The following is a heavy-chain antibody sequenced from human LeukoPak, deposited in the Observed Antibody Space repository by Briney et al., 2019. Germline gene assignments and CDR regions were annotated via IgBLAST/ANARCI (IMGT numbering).Heavy chain of an antibody. J-gene: IGHJ4*02. Sequence: GGSLRLSCAASGFTFSSYAMSWVRQAPGKGLEWVSVIYSGGNTYNADSVKGRFTISRDNSKNTLYLQMNSLRAEDTAVYYCASLMTIFGGGSFDYWGQGTLVTVSS. CDR2: IYSGGNT. CDR1: GFTFSSYA. CDR3: ASLMTIFGGGSFDY. D-gene: IGHD3-3*01. V-gene: IGHV3-53*01.